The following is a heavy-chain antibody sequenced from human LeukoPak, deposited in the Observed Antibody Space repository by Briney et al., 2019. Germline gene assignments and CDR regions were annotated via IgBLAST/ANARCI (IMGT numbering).Heavy chain of an antibody. J-gene: IGHJ4*02. CDR2: IRYDGSNK. CDR1: GFTFSSYG. V-gene: IGHV3-30*02. D-gene: IGHD6-13*01. CDR3: AKTPYSLDCFDY. Sequence: GGSLRLSCAASGFTFSSYGMHWVRQAPGKGLEWVAFIRYDGSNKYYADSVKGRFTISRDNSKNTLYLQMNSLRAEDTAVYYCAKTPYSLDCFDYWGQGTLVTVSS.